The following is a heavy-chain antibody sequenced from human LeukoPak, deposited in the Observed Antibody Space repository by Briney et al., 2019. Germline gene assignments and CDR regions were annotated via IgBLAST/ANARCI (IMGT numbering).Heavy chain of an antibody. J-gene: IGHJ6*02. CDR2: IYSGGST. D-gene: IGHD3-10*01. V-gene: IGHV3-53*01. CDR3: ARDPGPLYYYYYGMDV. CDR1: GFTFSSSA. Sequence: PGGSLRLSCAASGFTFSSSAMSWVRQAPGKGLEWVSVIYSGGSTYYADSVKGRFTISRDNSKNTLYLQMNSLRAEDTAVYYCARDPGPLYYYYYGMDVWGQGTTVTVSS.